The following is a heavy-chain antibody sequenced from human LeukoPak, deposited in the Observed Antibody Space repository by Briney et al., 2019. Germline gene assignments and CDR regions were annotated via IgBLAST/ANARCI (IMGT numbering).Heavy chain of an antibody. D-gene: IGHD3-10*01. J-gene: IGHJ5*02. CDR2: INHSGST. CDR1: GGSFSGYY. CDR3: ARGRRVITMVRGNSNWFDP. V-gene: IGHV4-34*01. Sequence: SETLSLTCAVYGGSFSGYYWSWIRQPPRKGLEWIGEINHSGSTNYNPSLKSRVTISVDTSKDQFSLKLSSVTAADTAVYYCARGRRVITMVRGNSNWFDPWGQGTLVTVSS.